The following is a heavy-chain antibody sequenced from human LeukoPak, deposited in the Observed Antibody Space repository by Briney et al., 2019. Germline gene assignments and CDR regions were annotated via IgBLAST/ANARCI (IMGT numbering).Heavy chain of an antibody. V-gene: IGHV4-4*09. J-gene: IGHJ4*02. CDR2: IYTSGST. D-gene: IGHD6-6*01. CDR3: ARHAYSSSPFDY. Sequence: SETLSLSCTVSGGSLSSYYWSWIRQPPGKGLEWIGYIYTSGSTNYNPSPKSRVTISVDTSKTQFSLKLSSVTAADTAVYNCARHAYSSSPFDYWGQGTLVTVSS. CDR1: GGSLSSYY.